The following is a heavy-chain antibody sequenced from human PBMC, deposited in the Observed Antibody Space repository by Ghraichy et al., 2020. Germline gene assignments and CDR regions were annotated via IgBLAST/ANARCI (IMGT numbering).Heavy chain of an antibody. CDR1: RSTFSSSV. Sequence: ASVKVSCKTGRSTFSSSVTRCVLESTGQGLEWKGWMNPNSGDTGYAQKFQGRVTMTRDTSISTAYMELSGLRSDDTAVYYCARNTRYTGDFDYWGQGTLVTVSS. CDR2: MNPNSGDT. V-gene: IGHV1-8*01. CDR3: ARNTRYTGDFDY. J-gene: IGHJ4*02. D-gene: IGHD5-12*01.